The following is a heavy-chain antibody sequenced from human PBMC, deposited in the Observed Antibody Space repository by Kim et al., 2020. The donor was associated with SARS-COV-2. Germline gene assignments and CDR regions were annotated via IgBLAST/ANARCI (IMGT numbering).Heavy chain of an antibody. D-gene: IGHD2-2*03. V-gene: IGHV1-2*02. J-gene: IGHJ4*02. CDR2: ISCKSGGT. CDR3: ATWIPVPGGRVPY. Sequence: ASVKVSCKASGYTFSDYHIHWVRQAPGQGPEWMAWISCKSGGTEYSQKFQGRVTVTRDTSISTAYMDLSGLMSDDTAVYYCATWIPVPGGRVPYWGQGTLVTVST. CDR1: GYTFSDYH.